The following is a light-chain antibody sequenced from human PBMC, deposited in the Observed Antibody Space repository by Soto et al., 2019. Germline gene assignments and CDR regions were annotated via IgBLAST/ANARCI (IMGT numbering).Light chain of an antibody. CDR3: QQTYRLGVFS. Sequence: DIQMTQSPSSLSASVGDRVTITCRASQAISIFLNWYQQKPGKAPDLLIYAASTLQTGVPSRFSGNGSGTDFALTISSLRPEDFATYYCQQTYRLGVFSVGPGTKVDSK. J-gene: IGKJ3*01. V-gene: IGKV1-39*01. CDR2: AAS. CDR1: QAISIF.